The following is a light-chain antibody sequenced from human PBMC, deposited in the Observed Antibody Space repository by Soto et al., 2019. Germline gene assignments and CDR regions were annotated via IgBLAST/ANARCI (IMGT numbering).Light chain of an antibody. V-gene: IGLV2-14*01. CDR1: SSDVGGYNY. J-gene: IGLJ3*02. CDR2: DVS. Sequence: QSALTQPASVSGSPGQSITISCTGTSSDVGGYNYVSWYQQHPGKAPKLLIYDVSNRPSVVSNRFSGSKSGNTASLTISGLQADDEADYYCNSYTSSGNLVFGGGTKMTVL. CDR3: NSYTSSGNLV.